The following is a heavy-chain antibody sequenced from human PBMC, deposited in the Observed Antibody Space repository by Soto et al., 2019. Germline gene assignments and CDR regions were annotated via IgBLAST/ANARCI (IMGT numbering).Heavy chain of an antibody. CDR1: GGTFSSYA. J-gene: IGHJ5*02. CDR3: ARGAESPGYSSSWYPTFDP. D-gene: IGHD6-13*01. V-gene: IGHV1-69*13. CDR2: IIPIFGTA. Sequence: GASVKVSCKASGGTFSSYAISWVRQAPGQGLEWMGGIIPIFGTANYAQKFQGRVTITADESTSTAYMELSSLRSEDTAVYYCARGAESPGYSSSWYPTFDPWGQGTLVTVSS.